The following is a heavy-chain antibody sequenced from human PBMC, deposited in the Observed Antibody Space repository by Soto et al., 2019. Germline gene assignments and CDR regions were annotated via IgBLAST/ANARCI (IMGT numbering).Heavy chain of an antibody. Sequence: QVQLVQSGAEVKKPGASVKVSCKASGYTFTSYGISWVRQAPGQGLEWMGWISAYNGNTNYAQKLQGRVTMTTDTSTSTAYMEVRSLRSADTAVYYCAGGLGIVGARTYYYYGMDVWGQGTTVTVSS. V-gene: IGHV1-18*01. J-gene: IGHJ6*02. D-gene: IGHD1-26*01. CDR2: ISAYNGNT. CDR1: GYTFTSYG. CDR3: AGGLGIVGARTYYYYGMDV.